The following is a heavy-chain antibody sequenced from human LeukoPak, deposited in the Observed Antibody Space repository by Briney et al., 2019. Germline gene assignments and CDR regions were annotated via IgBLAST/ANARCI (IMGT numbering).Heavy chain of an antibody. CDR1: GGSFSGYY. J-gene: IGHJ4*02. D-gene: IGHD6-19*01. CDR2: INHSGST. V-gene: IGHV4-34*01. CDR3: ARQGSSGLGY. Sequence: SETLSLTCAVYGGSFSGYYWSWIRQPPGKGLEWIGEINHSGSTNYNPSLKSRVTISVDTSKNQFSLKLSSVTAADTAVYYCARQGSSGLGYWGQGTLVTVSS.